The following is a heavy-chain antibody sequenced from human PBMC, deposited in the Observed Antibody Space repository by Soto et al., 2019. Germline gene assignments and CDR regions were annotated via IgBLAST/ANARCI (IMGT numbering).Heavy chain of an antibody. CDR3: VRETQIVMLVVPTPGSPGAFDM. J-gene: IGHJ3*02. V-gene: IGHV3-30-3*01. Sequence: QMQLVESGGGVVQPGRSLRLSCAASGFSFRNYNLHWVRQAPGKGLEWVAVVSHDGVNKHYAESVKGRLSISRDSSRDTLYLQMNSLRPEDTAVYYCVRETQIVMLVVPTPGSPGAFDMWGQGTMVTVSS. CDR1: GFSFRNYN. D-gene: IGHD2-15*01. CDR2: VSHDGVNK.